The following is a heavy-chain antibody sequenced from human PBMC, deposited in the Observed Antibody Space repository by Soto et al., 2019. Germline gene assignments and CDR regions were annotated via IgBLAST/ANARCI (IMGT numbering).Heavy chain of an antibody. V-gene: IGHV4-31*03. J-gene: IGHJ4*02. CDR2: IYYSGST. CDR1: GGSISSGGYY. D-gene: IGHD4-17*01. CDR3: ARSPEATVTAFDY. Sequence: QVQLQESGPGLVKPSQTLSLTCTVSGGSISSGGYYWSWIRQHPGKGLEWIGYIYYSGSTYYNPSLKNRVTRSVDTSKNQFSLKLSSVTAADTAVYYCARSPEATVTAFDYWGQGTLVTVSS.